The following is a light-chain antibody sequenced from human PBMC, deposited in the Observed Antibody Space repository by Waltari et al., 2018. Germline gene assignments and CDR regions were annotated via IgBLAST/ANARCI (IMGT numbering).Light chain of an antibody. CDR2: GAS. CDR3: QHYVRLPVT. Sequence: CRASQSVSRTLAWYQQKPGQAPRLLMYGASSRATGIPDRFSGSGSGTDFSLTISRLEPEDFAVYYCQHYVRLPVTFGQGTKVEIK. CDR1: QSVSRT. J-gene: IGKJ1*01. V-gene: IGKV3-20*01.